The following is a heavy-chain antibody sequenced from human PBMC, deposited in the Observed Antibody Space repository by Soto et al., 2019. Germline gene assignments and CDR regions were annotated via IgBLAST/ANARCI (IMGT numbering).Heavy chain of an antibody. CDR3: ASTARVFAY. V-gene: IGHV4-59*01. CDR1: GASMSSYY. D-gene: IGHD5-18*01. CDR2: IYTSGDI. Sequence: SETLSLTCTVSGASMSSYYWSWIRQPPGKGLECIGYIYTSGDINYSPSLKSRATISLDTSKNQFSLNLRSVTAADTAVYYCASTARVFAYWGQGTRVTVSS. J-gene: IGHJ4*02.